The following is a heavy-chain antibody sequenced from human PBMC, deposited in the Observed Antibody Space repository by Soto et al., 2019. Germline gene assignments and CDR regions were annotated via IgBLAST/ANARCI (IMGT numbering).Heavy chain of an antibody. V-gene: IGHV3-23*01. D-gene: IGHD2-2*01. Sequence: GLLRLSWAAGGFAFSTHAMNWVRQAPGKGLEWVSGIVDSGGRAFYADSVKGRFTISRDNSKKTLYLEMNNLRAEDTAIYYYAPVPAASSYYITDGWGQGTTGIVSS. J-gene: IGHJ6*02. CDR2: IVDSGGRA. CDR3: APVPAASSYYITDG. CDR1: GFAFSTHA.